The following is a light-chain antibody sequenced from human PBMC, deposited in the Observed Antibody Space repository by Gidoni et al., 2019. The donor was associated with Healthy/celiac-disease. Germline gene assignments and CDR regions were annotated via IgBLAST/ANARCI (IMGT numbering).Light chain of an antibody. CDR2: LGS. J-gene: IGKJ5*01. V-gene: IGKV2-28*01. CDR3: MQALQTPIT. CDR1: QSLLHSNGYTY. Sequence: DIVMTQSPLSLPVTPGEPASISCRSSQSLLHSNGYTYLDWYLQKPGQSPQLLIYLGSNRASGVPDRVSGSGSGTDFTLKISRVEAEDVGVYYCMQALQTPITFGQGTRLEIK.